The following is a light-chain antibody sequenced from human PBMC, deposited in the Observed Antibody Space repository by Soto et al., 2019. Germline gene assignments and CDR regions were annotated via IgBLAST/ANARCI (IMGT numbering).Light chain of an antibody. V-gene: IGKV3-15*01. CDR1: QNIYSN. CDR3: QQFSDWPPYT. Sequence: DTVMTQSPATLSVSPGERATLSCRASQNIYSNLAWYQQKAGQAPRLLIYRASTRATGVPDRFSGSGSGTEFPLTVSSLQSEDSAVYCCQQFSDWPPYTFGQGTKLEIK. J-gene: IGKJ2*01. CDR2: RAS.